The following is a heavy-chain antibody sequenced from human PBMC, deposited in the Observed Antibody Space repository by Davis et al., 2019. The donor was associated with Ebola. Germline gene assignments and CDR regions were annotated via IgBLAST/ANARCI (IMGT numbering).Heavy chain of an antibody. Sequence: PSETLSLTCAVYGGSFSGYYWNWIRQPPGKGLEWIGEINHSGSTNHHPSLKSRVTMSVDTSKNQFSLKLSSVTAADTAVYYCARLGLGWLRSYGMDVWGQGTTVTVSS. D-gene: IGHD5-12*01. V-gene: IGHV4-34*01. CDR1: GGSFSGYY. CDR3: ARLGLGWLRSYGMDV. J-gene: IGHJ6*02. CDR2: INHSGST.